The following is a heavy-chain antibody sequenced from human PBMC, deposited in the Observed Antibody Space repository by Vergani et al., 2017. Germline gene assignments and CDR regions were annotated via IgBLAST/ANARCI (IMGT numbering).Heavy chain of an antibody. Sequence: QVQLQESGPGLVKPSETLSLTCTVSGGSVSSGSYYWSWIRQPPGKGLEWIGYIYYSGSTNYNPSLKSRVTISVDTSKNQFSLKLSSVTAADTAVYYCARGSITGMIPHSKRHTARFNYWGQGTLVTVSS. CDR3: ARGSITGMIPHSKRHTARFNY. D-gene: IGHD1-20*01. CDR2: IYYSGST. J-gene: IGHJ4*02. V-gene: IGHV4-61*01. CDR1: GGSVSSGSYY.